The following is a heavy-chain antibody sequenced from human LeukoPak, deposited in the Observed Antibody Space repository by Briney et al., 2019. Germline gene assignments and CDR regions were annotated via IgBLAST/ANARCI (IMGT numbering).Heavy chain of an antibody. V-gene: IGHV3-9*01. Sequence: GRSLTLSCAASGLTFDDYAMHWVRQAPGKGLEWVSGISWNSGSIGYADSVKGRFTISRDNAKNSLYLQMNILRPEDTALYYCAKGYCSSTSCFSDYWGQGTLVTVSS. J-gene: IGHJ4*02. CDR3: AKGYCSSTSCFSDY. D-gene: IGHD2-2*01. CDR1: GLTFDDYA. CDR2: ISWNSGSI.